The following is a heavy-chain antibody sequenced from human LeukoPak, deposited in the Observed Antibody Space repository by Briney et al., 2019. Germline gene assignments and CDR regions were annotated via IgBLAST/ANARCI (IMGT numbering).Heavy chain of an antibody. V-gene: IGHV3-21*01. CDR2: ISSSSSYI. CDR1: GFTFSSYS. D-gene: IGHD5-12*01. CDR3: ARDLYSGYDSIDY. J-gene: IGHJ4*02. Sequence: PGGSLRLSCPASGFTFSSYSMNWVRQAPGKGLEWVSSISSSSSYIYYADSVKGRFTISRDNAKNSLYLQMNSLRAEDTAVYYCARDLYSGYDSIDYWGQGTLVTVSS.